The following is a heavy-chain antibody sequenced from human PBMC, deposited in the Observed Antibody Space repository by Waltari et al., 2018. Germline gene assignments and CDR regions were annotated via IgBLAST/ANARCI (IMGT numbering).Heavy chain of an antibody. CDR3: ARDRGPSAVTSFDS. CDR2: ISGENGNI. J-gene: IGHJ4*02. V-gene: IGHV1-18*01. CDR1: GYTFTSYG. Sequence: QLMQSGAEVKKPGASVRVSCKASGYTFTSYGINWVRQAPGRGLEWMGWISGENGNINYAQSLQGRISMTTDTSTSTAYMELRSLTSDDTAVYYCARDRGPSAVTSFDSWGQGTLVTVSP. D-gene: IGHD4-17*01.